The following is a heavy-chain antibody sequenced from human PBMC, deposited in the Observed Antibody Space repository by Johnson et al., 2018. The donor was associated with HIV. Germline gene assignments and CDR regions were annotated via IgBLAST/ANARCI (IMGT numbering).Heavy chain of an antibody. J-gene: IGHJ3*02. Sequence: QVQLVESGGGVVQPGTSPRLSCIVSGFTFSNYGMHWVRQPPGKGLEWVAFIQYDGSTKYYGDSVKGRFTISRDNSKNTLYLQMNSLRTEDTAVYYCAKPEGAQFLGSYGAFDIWGQGTMVTVSS. CDR3: AKPEGAQFLGSYGAFDI. CDR1: GFTFSNYG. D-gene: IGHD5-18*01. V-gene: IGHV3-30*02. CDR2: IQYDGSTK.